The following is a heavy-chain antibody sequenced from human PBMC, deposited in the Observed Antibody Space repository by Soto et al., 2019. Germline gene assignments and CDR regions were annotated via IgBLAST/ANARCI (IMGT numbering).Heavy chain of an antibody. CDR3: ARPDYSYYYALDV. V-gene: IGHV1-18*01. Sequence: QVQLEQSGGEVKKPGASVKVSCKASGYNFTRYGISWVRQAPGQGLEWMGWISGYNGKTKYSEKMQDRVTLTTDTSTSRAYMELRSLRSDDTAVYYCARPDYSYYYALDVWGQGTTVTVSS. J-gene: IGHJ6*02. CDR1: GYNFTRYG. CDR2: ISGYNGKT.